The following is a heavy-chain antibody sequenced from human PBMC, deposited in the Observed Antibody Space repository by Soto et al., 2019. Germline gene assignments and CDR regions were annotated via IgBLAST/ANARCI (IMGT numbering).Heavy chain of an antibody. CDR2: IHYGGST. Sequence: PSETLSLTCTVPGGSISSDYWSWVRQPPGKGLEYIGYIHYGGSTNYNPSLKSRVTISIDTSKSQFSLKLSSVTAADTAVYYCAKATHRTPNWLVPWCPGPLVTVS. V-gene: IGHV4-59*01. J-gene: IGHJ5*02. CDR1: GGSISSDY. CDR3: AKATHRTPNWLVP.